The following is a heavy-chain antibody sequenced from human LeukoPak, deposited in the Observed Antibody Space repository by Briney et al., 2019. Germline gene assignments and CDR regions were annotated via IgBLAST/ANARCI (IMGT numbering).Heavy chain of an antibody. J-gene: IGHJ4*02. CDR1: GGSFSGYY. Sequence: TSETLSLTCAVYGGSFSGYYWSWIRQPPGKGLEWIGEINHSGSTNYNPSLKSRVTISVDTSKNQFSLKLSSVTAADTAVYYCARGAYYYDSSGYSSPHFDYWGQGTLVTVSS. CDR3: ARGAYYYDSSGYSSPHFDY. CDR2: INHSGST. D-gene: IGHD3-22*01. V-gene: IGHV4-34*01.